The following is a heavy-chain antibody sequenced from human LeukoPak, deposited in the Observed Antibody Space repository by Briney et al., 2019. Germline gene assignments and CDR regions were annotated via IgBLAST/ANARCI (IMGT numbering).Heavy chain of an antibody. Sequence: GGSLRLSCAVSGFSFTNYWMHWVRQDPGKELVWVSYISSDGSVTKYADSVKGRFTISRDNAVNTPYLQMNSLRVEDTAVYYCVRGSLRLPRSTPDYWGQGTLVTVSS. CDR3: VRGSLRLPRSTPDY. D-gene: IGHD2-21*02. J-gene: IGHJ4*02. CDR1: GFSFTNYW. CDR2: ISSDGSVT. V-gene: IGHV3-74*03.